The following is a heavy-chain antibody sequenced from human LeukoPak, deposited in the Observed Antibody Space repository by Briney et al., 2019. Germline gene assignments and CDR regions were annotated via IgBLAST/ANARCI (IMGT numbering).Heavy chain of an antibody. CDR1: GGSMSPYH. D-gene: IGHD6-19*01. CDR2: IYYSGST. CDR3: ARAVSGRFDY. Sequence: ETLSLTCTVSGGSMSPYHWGWIRQPSGKGLEWTGYIYYSGSTNYNPSLNSRVTISVDTSKNQFSLRLSSVTAADTAIYYCARAVSGRFDYWGQGTLVTVSS. V-gene: IGHV4-59*08. J-gene: IGHJ4*02.